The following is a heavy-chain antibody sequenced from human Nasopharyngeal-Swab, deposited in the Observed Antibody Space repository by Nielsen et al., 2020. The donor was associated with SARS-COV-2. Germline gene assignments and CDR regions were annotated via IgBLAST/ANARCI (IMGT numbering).Heavy chain of an antibody. CDR2: INTNTGRS. D-gene: IGHD2-8*01. CDR1: GDTFNRKA. J-gene: IGHJ5*02. CDR3: VRDQPRARPNWFDP. Sequence: ASVKVSCKASGDTFNRKAINWVRQAPGQGLEWMGWINTNTGRSTYGQGFTGRFVFSFDTSVATAYLHINSLKTEDTAIYYCVRDQPRARPNWFDPWGQGTLVTVSS. V-gene: IGHV7-4-1*02.